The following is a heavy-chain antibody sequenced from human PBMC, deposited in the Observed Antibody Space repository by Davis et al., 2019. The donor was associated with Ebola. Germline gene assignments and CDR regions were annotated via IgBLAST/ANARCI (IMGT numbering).Heavy chain of an antibody. CDR2: IYHSGST. CDR3: ARGDYGDYSYAFDI. D-gene: IGHD4-17*01. CDR1: GGSISSSNW. Sequence: MPSETLSLTCAVSGGSISSSNWWRWVRQPPGKGLEWIGEIYHSGSTNYNPSLKSRVTISVDTSKNQFSLKLSSVTAADTAVYYCARGDYGDYSYAFDIWGQGTMVTVSS. J-gene: IGHJ3*02. V-gene: IGHV4-4*02.